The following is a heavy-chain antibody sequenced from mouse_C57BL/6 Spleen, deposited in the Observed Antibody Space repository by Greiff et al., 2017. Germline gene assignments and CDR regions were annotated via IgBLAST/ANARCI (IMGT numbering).Heavy chain of an antibody. CDR1: GYTFTDYE. V-gene: IGHV1-15*01. CDR3: TNYYGSSYGYAMDY. Sequence: QVQLQQSGAELVRPGASVTLSCKASGYTFTDYEMHWVKQTPVHGLEWIGAIDPETGGTDYNQKFKGKAILTADKSSSTSYMERLSLTSEDSAVYYGTNYYGSSYGYAMDYWGQGTSVTVSS. D-gene: IGHD1-1*01. J-gene: IGHJ4*01. CDR2: IDPETGGT.